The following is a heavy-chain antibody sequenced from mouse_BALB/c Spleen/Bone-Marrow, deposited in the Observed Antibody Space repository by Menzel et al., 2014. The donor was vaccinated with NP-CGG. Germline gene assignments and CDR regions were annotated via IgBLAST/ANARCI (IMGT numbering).Heavy chain of an antibody. CDR2: INPESSTI. CDR3: ARLGYYGMMAF. D-gene: IGHD1-1*01. J-gene: IGHJ4*01. CDR1: GFDFSRYW. V-gene: IGHV4-1*02. Sequence: EVQLQQSGGGLVQPGGSLKLSCAVSGFDFSRYWMGWVRQAPGKGLEWIGEINPESSTINYTPSLKDKFIISRDNAKNTLYLQMSKVRSEDTALYYCARLGYYGMMAFWGQGTSVTVSS.